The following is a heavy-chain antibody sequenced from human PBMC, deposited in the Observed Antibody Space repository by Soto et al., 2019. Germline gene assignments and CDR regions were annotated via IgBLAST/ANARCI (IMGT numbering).Heavy chain of an antibody. CDR1: GGSISSYY. J-gene: IGHJ4*02. CDR2: IYYSGST. D-gene: IGHD2-15*01. V-gene: IGHV4-59*08. Sequence: SETLSLTCTVSGGSISSYYWSWIRQPPGKGLEWIGYIYYSGSTNYNPSLKSRVTISVDTSKNQFSLKLSSVTAADTAVYYCATMGTPATGLYFFDYWGQGSLVTVS. CDR3: ATMGTPATGLYFFDY.